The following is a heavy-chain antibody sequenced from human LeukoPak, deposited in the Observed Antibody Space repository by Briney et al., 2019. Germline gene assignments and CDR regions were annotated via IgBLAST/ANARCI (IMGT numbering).Heavy chain of an antibody. CDR3: ARVVIAAVNDAFDI. CDR2: MNPNSGNT. Sequence: ASVKVSCKASGYTFTSYDINWVRQATGQGLEWMGWMNPNSGNTGYAQKFQGRVTMTRNTSISTAYMELSSLRSEDTAVYYCARVVIAAVNDAFDIWGQGTMVTVSS. D-gene: IGHD6-13*01. CDR1: GYTFTSYD. J-gene: IGHJ3*02. V-gene: IGHV1-8*01.